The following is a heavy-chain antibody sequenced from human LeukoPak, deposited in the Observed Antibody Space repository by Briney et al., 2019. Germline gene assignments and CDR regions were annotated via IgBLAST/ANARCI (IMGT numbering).Heavy chain of an antibody. J-gene: IGHJ4*02. CDR1: GYTFTSYG. CDR2: ISSYNGNT. V-gene: IGHV1-18*01. CDR3: ARDKPDRAAGHEDY. Sequence: ASVKVSFKASGYTFTSYGISWVRQAPGQGLEWMGWISSYNGNTHYAQKLQGRVTMTTDTSTSTAYMELRSLRSDDTAVYYCARDKPDRAAGHEDYWGQGTLVTVSS. D-gene: IGHD6-13*01.